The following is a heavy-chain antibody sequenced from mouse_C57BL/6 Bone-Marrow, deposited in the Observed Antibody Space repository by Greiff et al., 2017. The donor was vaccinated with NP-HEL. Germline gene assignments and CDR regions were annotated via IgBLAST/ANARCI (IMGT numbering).Heavy chain of an antibody. V-gene: IGHV1-82*01. D-gene: IGHD1-1*01. CDR1: GYAFSSSW. Sequence: QVQLQQSGPALVKPGASVKISCKASGYAFSSSWMNWVKQRPGQGLEWIGRIYPGDGATNYNGKFKGQAPLHADQSSSTAYMQLSNLTSEYSAVYFCARQITTVVATHFDYWGHGTTLTVSS. J-gene: IGHJ2*01. CDR3: ARQITTVVATHFDY. CDR2: IYPGDGAT.